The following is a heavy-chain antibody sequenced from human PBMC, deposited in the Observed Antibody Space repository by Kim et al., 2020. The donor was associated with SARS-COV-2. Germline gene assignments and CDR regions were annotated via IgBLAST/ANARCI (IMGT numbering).Heavy chain of an antibody. V-gene: IGHV3-21*01. CDR3: ARGGDYPY. J-gene: IGHJ4*02. D-gene: IGHD4-17*01. Sequence: SSYIYYADSVKGRCTISRDNAKNSLYRQMNSLRAEDTAVYYCARGGDYPYWGQGTLVTVSS. CDR2: SSYI.